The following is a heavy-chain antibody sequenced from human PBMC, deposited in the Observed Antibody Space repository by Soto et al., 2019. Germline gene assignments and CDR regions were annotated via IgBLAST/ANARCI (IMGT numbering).Heavy chain of an antibody. CDR2: IYPGDSDT. D-gene: IGHD6-6*01. J-gene: IGHJ6*02. V-gene: IGHV5-51*01. CDR1: GYSCTSYW. Sequence: GESLKISCKGSGYSCTSYWIGWVRQMPGKGLEWMGIIYPGDSDTRYSPSFQGQVTISADKSISTAYLQWSSLKASDTAMYYCARQGSSGYYYYGMDVWGQGTTVTVSS. CDR3: ARQGSSGYYYYGMDV.